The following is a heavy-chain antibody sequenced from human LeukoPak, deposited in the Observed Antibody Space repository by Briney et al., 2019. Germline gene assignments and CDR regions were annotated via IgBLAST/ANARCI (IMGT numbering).Heavy chain of an antibody. CDR2: IYYSGST. CDR1: GGSISSYY. V-gene: IGHV4-59*08. D-gene: IGHD3-22*01. Sequence: SETLSLTCTVSGGSISSYYWSWIRQPPGKGLEWIGYIYYSGSTNYNPSLKSRVTISVDTSKNQFSLKLSSVTAADTAVYYCATIITTYYMDVWGKGTTVTVSS. J-gene: IGHJ6*03. CDR3: ATIITTYYMDV.